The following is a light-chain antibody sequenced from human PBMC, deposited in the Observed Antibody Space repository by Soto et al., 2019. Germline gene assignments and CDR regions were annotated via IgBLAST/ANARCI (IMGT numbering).Light chain of an antibody. Sequence: EIVLTQSPGTLSLSPGERATLSCRASQSVRSNCLAWYQQKPGQAPRLLIYGASSRATGIPDRFSGSGSGTDFSLTISRLEPEDFAVYYCQQYGSSPQTFGQGTKV. CDR2: GAS. CDR1: QSVRSNC. J-gene: IGKJ1*01. CDR3: QQYGSSPQT. V-gene: IGKV3-20*01.